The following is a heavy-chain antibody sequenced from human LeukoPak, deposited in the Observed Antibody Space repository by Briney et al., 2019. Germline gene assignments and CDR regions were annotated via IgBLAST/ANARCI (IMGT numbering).Heavy chain of an antibody. CDR3: ARGGGGSPWLDS. D-gene: IGHD1-26*01. CDR2: MNPNSGNT. V-gene: IGHV1-8*01. J-gene: IGHJ5*01. Sequence: ASVKVSCKASGFTFTSYEINWVRQATGQGLEWMGWMNPNSGNTGYAQKFQGRVTMTRNTAIDTAYMELTSLRSDDTAVYYCARGGGGSPWLDSWGQGTLVTVSS. CDR1: GFTFTSYE.